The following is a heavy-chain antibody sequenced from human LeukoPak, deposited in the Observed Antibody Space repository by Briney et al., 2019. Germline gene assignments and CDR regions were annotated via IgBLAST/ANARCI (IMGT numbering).Heavy chain of an antibody. J-gene: IGHJ4*02. D-gene: IGHD1-1*01. CDR2: IKQDQSEK. Sequence: GGSLRLSCAASGFTFSSYWMSWVRQAPGKGLEWVANIKQDQSEKYYVDSLKGRFTISRDNDKNSLYLQMNSLRAEDTAVYYCARDKIEGPTKLDYWGQGILVTVSS. CDR1: GFTFSSYW. CDR3: ARDKIEGPTKLDY. V-gene: IGHV3-7*01.